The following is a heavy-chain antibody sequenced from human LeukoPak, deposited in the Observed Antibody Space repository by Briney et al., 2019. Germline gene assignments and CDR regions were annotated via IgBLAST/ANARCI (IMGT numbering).Heavy chain of an antibody. Sequence: ASVTVSCKASGYTFTSYDINWVRQATGQGLEWMGWMNPNSGNTGYAQKFQGRVTMTRNTSISTAYMELSSLRSEDTAVYYCARAALRYFDWLFYYYYMDVWGKGTTVTISS. V-gene: IGHV1-8*01. J-gene: IGHJ6*03. CDR1: GYTFTSYD. D-gene: IGHD3-9*01. CDR3: ARAALRYFDWLFYYYYMDV. CDR2: MNPNSGNT.